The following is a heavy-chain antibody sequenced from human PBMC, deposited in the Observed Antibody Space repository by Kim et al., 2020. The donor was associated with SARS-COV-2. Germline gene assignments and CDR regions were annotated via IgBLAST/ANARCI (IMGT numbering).Heavy chain of an antibody. D-gene: IGHD5-18*01. CDR2: ISYDGNNE. CDR1: GFTFSSYG. CDR3: AEDWESRGYTYGGGSYFDY. Sequence: GGSLRLSCAASGFTFSSYGMHWVRQAPGKGLQWVATISYDGNNEYYADSVKGRFTISRDNSTNTLYLEMNSLRTEDAAVYYCAEDWESRGYTYGGGSYFDYWGQGTLVTVSP. J-gene: IGHJ4*02. V-gene: IGHV3-30*18.